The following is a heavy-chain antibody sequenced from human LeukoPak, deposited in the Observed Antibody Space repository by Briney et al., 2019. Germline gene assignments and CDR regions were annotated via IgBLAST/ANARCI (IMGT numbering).Heavy chain of an antibody. CDR1: GFTFSTYG. Sequence: GGSLRLSCAASGFTFSTYGMHWVRQAPGKGLEWVAFIRYGGSNKYYADSVKGRFTISRDNSKNTLYLQMNSLRAEDTAVYYCAKDSDYYDSSGYGDYWGQGTLVTVSS. CDR2: IRYGGSNK. CDR3: AKDSDYYDSSGYGDY. D-gene: IGHD3-22*01. J-gene: IGHJ4*02. V-gene: IGHV3-30*02.